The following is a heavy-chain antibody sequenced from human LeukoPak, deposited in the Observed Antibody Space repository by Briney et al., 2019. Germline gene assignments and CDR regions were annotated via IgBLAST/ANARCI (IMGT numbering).Heavy chain of an antibody. J-gene: IGHJ6*02. CDR2: ISAYNGDT. CDR3: ARGGRALYYGMDV. CDR1: GYTFTSYG. V-gene: IGHV1-18*01. Sequence: GASVKVSCKASGYTFTSYGISWARQAPGQGLEWMGWISAYNGDTNSAQKLQGRVTLTTDTSTSTAYMELRSLRSDDTALYYCARGGRALYYGMDVWGQGATVTVSS. D-gene: IGHD2-15*01.